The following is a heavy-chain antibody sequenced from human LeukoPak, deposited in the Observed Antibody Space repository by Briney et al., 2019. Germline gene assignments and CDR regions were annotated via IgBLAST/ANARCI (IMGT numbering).Heavy chain of an antibody. D-gene: IGHD3-9*01. CDR2: IYYSGST. V-gene: IGHV4-59*01. CDR1: GGSISSYY. J-gene: IGHJ4*02. Sequence: SETLSLTCTVSGGSISSYYWSWIRQPPGKGLEWIGYIYYSGSTNYNPSLKSRVTISVDTSKNQFSLKLSSVTAADPAVYYCARADYDILTGYHTFDYWGQGTLVTVSS. CDR3: ARADYDILTGYHTFDY.